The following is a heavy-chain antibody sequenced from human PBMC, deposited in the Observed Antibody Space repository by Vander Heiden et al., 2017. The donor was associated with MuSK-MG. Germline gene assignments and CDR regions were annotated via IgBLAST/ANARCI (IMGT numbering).Heavy chain of an antibody. D-gene: IGHD3-10*01. J-gene: IGHJ5*02. CDR1: GGTFSSFG. CDR2: IVPMFGTT. Sequence: QVQLVQSGTELTKPGSSVTVSCTASGGTFSSFGISWVRLAPGQGFECLGRIVPMFGTTDYTQKFQGRVTITADESANSVYMELSSLTSDDTAVYFCASLNDYSSGSPPWGQGTLVTVSS. CDR3: ASLNDYSSGSPP. V-gene: IGHV1-69*18.